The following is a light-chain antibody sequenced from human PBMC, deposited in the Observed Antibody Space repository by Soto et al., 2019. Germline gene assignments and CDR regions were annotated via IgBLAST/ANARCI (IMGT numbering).Light chain of an antibody. CDR2: GAS. V-gene: IGKV3-15*01. J-gene: IGKJ1*01. Sequence: EVVMTQSPATLSVSPGERATLSCRASQSVNANLAWYQQKPGQAPRLLIHGASNRATGIPARFSGSGFGTEFILTTSSLQCEDFAVYYSQQYNTWLWTCGQGNKVEI. CDR3: QQYNTWLWT. CDR1: QSVNAN.